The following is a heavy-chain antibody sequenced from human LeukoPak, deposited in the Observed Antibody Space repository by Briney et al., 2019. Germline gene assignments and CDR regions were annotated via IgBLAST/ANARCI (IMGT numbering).Heavy chain of an antibody. CDR3: AKDIFSSVGTPDY. Sequence: GGSLRLSCAASGFMFKSYAMRWVRQAPGKGLEWLSGITGRGDDTKYADSVKGRFIISRDNSKNTVHLHLNGLTVEDAAVYYCAKDIFSSVGTPDYWGQGTRVTVSS. CDR1: GFMFKSYA. CDR2: ITGRGDDT. J-gene: IGHJ4*02. V-gene: IGHV3-23*01. D-gene: IGHD3-3*02.